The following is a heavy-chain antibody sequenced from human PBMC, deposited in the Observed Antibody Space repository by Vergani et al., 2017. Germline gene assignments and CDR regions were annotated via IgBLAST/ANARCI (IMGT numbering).Heavy chain of an antibody. CDR2: ISAYNGNT. V-gene: IGHV1-18*04. J-gene: IGHJ6*02. CDR1: GYIFKNYY. D-gene: IGHD3-22*01. CDR3: ARDHVEGAYYYDSSGYYLYYYYGMDV. Sequence: VQLVQSGAEVRKPGASVTVSCTASGYIFKNYYIHWLRQAPGQAFEWMGWISAYNGNTNYAQKLQGRVTMTTDTSTSTAYMELRSLRSDDTAVYYCARDHVEGAYYYDSSGYYLYYYYGMDVWGQXP.